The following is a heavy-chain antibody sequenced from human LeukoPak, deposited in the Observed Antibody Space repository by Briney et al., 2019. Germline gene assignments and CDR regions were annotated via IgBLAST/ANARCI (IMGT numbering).Heavy chain of an antibody. CDR1: GGSISSYY. Sequence: SETLSLTCTVSGGSISSYYWSWIRQPAGKGLEWIGRIYTSGSSNYNPSLKSRVTISVDKSKNQFSLKLSSVTAADTAVYYCARDGIGDYDLYYYYDMDVWGKGTTVTGSS. V-gene: IGHV4-4*07. CDR2: IYTSGSS. D-gene: IGHD4-17*01. J-gene: IGHJ6*03. CDR3: ARDGIGDYDLYYYYDMDV.